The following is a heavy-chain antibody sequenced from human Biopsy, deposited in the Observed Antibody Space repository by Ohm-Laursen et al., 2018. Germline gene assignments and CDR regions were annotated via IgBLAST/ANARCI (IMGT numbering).Heavy chain of an antibody. V-gene: IGHV4-59*07. CDR3: ARATNSTGWPYYYFYGVDV. Sequence: SDTLSLTCTVSRGSISGSYWTWIRQSPGKRLEWIGYIYSSGTTDYNPSLKSRVTISVDTSKSQFSLRLNSVTAADTAVYYCARATNSTGWPYYYFYGVDVWGQGTTVTVSS. D-gene: IGHD2/OR15-2a*01. CDR2: IYSSGTT. J-gene: IGHJ6*02. CDR1: RGSISGSY.